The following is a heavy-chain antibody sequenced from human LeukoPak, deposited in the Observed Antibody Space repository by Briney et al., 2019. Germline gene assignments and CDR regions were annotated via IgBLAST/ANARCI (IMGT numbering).Heavy chain of an antibody. Sequence: AGGSLRLSCAASGFTFSNNWMNWVRQAPGKGLEWVANIKQDRSENYYVDSVKGRFTISRDNGKNSLYLQRNSLRAEDTAVYYCARVLRYCSGGNCYSGGLGYMDVWGKGTTVTISS. V-gene: IGHV3-7*03. D-gene: IGHD2-15*01. J-gene: IGHJ6*03. CDR1: GFTFSNNW. CDR2: IKQDRSEN. CDR3: ARVLRYCSGGNCYSGGLGYMDV.